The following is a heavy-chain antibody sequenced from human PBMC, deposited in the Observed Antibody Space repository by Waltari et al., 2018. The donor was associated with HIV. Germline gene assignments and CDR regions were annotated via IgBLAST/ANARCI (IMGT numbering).Heavy chain of an antibody. CDR1: GYPFTDYG. D-gene: IGHD1-26*01. CDR3: ARGDRAFDV. J-gene: IGHJ3*01. V-gene: IGHV1-18*01. Sequence: QVQLLQSGSEVKRPGASVTVSCKTSGYPFTDYGISWVRQAPRQGLEWMGWISTYNGNTKFARTLQARISMTIDTSRHTAYMDLRSLRSDDTAVYYCARGDRAFDVWGQGTMVSVSS. CDR2: ISTYNGNT.